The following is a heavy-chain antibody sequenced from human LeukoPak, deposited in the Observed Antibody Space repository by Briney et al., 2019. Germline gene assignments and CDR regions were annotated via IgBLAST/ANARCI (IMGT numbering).Heavy chain of an antibody. CDR3: ARDGATVNPGNYYGMDV. Sequence: ASVKVSCKASGYTFTSYYMHWVRQAPGQGLECMGISNPSGGSTSYAQKFQGRVTMTRDTSTSTVYMELSSLRSEDTAVYYCARDGATVNPGNYYGMDVWGQGTTVTVSS. J-gene: IGHJ6*02. CDR2: SNPSGGST. V-gene: IGHV1-46*01. CDR1: GYTFTSYY. D-gene: IGHD4-4*01.